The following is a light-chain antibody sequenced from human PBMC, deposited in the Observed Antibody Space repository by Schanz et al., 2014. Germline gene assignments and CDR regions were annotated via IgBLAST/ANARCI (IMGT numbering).Light chain of an antibody. CDR1: ATDIGGTYL. V-gene: IGLV2-14*02. Sequence: QSALTQPASVSASPGQSITISCTGTATDIGGTYLVSWYQQNPGEAPKLLILGDNHRPSGVSNRFSGSKSGNTASLTVSGLQAEDEADYYCSSYAGNKYVFGTGTKLTVL. CDR3: SSYAGNKYV. CDR2: GDN. J-gene: IGLJ1*01.